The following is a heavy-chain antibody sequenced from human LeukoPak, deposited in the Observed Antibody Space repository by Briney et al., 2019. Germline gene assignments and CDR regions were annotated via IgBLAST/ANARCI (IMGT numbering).Heavy chain of an antibody. V-gene: IGHV3-13*01. CDR3: ARDAGYYYDSSGEVDY. Sequence: GGSLRLSCAASGSTFSSYDMHWVRQATGKGLEWVSGIGTAGDIYYPGSVKGRFTISRDNAKNTLYLQMNSLRAEDTAVYYCARDAGYYYDSSGEVDYWGQGTLVTVSS. J-gene: IGHJ4*02. D-gene: IGHD3-22*01. CDR1: GSTFSSYD. CDR2: IGTAGDI.